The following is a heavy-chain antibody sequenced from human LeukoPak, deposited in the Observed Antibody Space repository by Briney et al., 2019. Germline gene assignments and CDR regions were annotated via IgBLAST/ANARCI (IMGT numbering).Heavy chain of an antibody. Sequence: GGSLRLSCAASRLTFSSYGMHWVRQAPGKGLEWVAVIAHDGRNIQYGDSVKGRLTISRDNSKKTLYLQVNSPRADDTAVYYRCNNEEARCCGGCPLDYWGQGTLVTVSS. J-gene: IGHJ4*02. CDR1: RLTFSSYG. D-gene: IGHD2-21*01. CDR2: IAHDGRNI. CDR3: CNNEEARCCGGCPLDY. V-gene: IGHV3-30*03.